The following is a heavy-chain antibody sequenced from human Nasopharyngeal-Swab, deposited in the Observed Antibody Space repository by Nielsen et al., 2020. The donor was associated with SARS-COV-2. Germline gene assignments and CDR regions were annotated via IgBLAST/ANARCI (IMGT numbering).Heavy chain of an antibody. CDR1: GFTFDDFA. CDR2: ISWNSGSI. CDR3: AKVQSGEDYFDY. Sequence: SLKISCAASGFTFDDFALHWVRQAPGKGLEWVSGISWNSGSIGYADSVKGRFTISRDNAKNSLYLQVNSLRPEDTALYYCAKVQSGEDYFDYWGQGTLVTVSS. D-gene: IGHD1-26*01. V-gene: IGHV3-9*01. J-gene: IGHJ4*02.